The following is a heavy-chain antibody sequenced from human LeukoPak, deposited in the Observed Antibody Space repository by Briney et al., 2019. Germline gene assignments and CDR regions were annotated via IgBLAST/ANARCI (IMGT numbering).Heavy chain of an antibody. D-gene: IGHD2-21*02. CDR3: ARKGLPDY. Sequence: GGSLRLSCAASGFTYNTNWMIWVGQAPGQGLDWGANINQDGSVRYYMASVKGRFTISRDNAKNLVHLQMNSLRAEDTAVYYCARKGLPDYWGQGTMVTVSS. CDR2: INQDGSVR. V-gene: IGHV3-7*01. CDR1: GFTYNTNW. J-gene: IGHJ4*02.